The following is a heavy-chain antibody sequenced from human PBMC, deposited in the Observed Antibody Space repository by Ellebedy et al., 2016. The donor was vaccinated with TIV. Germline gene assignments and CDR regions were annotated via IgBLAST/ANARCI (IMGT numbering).Heavy chain of an antibody. J-gene: IGHJ4*02. Sequence: PGGSLRLSCAASGFTVTTNYMNWVRQAPGKGLEWVSVIFSAADGGETHYADSVKGRFTISRDNSKNTLYLQMNSLRAEDTAVYYCAKYLTGWQVDYWGQGTLVTVSS. CDR3: AKYLTGWQVDY. CDR2: IFSAADGGET. CDR1: GFTVTTNY. D-gene: IGHD1-20*01. V-gene: IGHV3-53*01.